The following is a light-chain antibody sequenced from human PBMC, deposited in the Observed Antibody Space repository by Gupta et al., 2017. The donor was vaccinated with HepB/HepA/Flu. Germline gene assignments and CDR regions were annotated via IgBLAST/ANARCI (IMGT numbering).Light chain of an antibody. CDR1: SSDVGGYNY. Sequence: QSALTQPASVSGSPGQSITISCTGTSSDVGGYNYVSWYQQHPGKAPKLMIYDVSIRPSGGSNRFSGSKSGNTASLTISGLQAEEEADYYCSSYTSSSTSYVVFGGGTKLTVL. CDR3: SSYTSSSTSYVV. V-gene: IGLV2-14*03. J-gene: IGLJ2*01. CDR2: DVS.